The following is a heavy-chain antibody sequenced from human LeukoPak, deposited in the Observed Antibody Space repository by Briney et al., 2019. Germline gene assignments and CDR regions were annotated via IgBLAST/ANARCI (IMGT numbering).Heavy chain of an antibody. D-gene: IGHD3-22*01. J-gene: IGHJ4*02. CDR2: IYYSGST. CDR3: ARHRTMILDY. CDR1: GDSISSYY. Sequence: SETLSLTCTVSGDSISSYYWSWIRQPPGKGLEWIGYIYYSGSTSYNPSLKSRVTISVDTSKNQFSLKLSSATAADTAVYYCARHRTMILDYWGQGTLVTVSS. V-gene: IGHV4-59*08.